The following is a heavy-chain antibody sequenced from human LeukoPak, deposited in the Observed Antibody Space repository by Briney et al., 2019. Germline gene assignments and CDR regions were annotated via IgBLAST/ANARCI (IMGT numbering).Heavy chain of an antibody. Sequence: ASVKVSCKASGYTFTSYGISWVRQAPGQGLEWMGWISAYNGNTNYAQKLQGRVTMTTDTSTSTAYMELRNLRSDDTAVYYCARDRAVAGAYYFDYWGQGTLVTVSS. D-gene: IGHD6-19*01. CDR1: GYTFTSYG. V-gene: IGHV1-18*01. CDR2: ISAYNGNT. CDR3: ARDRAVAGAYYFDY. J-gene: IGHJ4*02.